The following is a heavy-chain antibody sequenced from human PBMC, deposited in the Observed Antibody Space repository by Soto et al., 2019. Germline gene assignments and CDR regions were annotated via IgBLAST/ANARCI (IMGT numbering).Heavy chain of an antibody. V-gene: IGHV3-23*01. J-gene: IGHJ4*02. CDR3: TRETVAGITGLDY. CDR2: ISVSDAFI. CDR1: GFNVGAFA. Sequence: PGGSLRLSWAASGFNVGAFAVNWVRQAPGKGLEWVSGISVSDAFIYYADSVRGRFSISRDASENILYLQMNSLRVDDTALYYCTRETVAGITGLDYWGPGTLVTAPQ. D-gene: IGHD1-20*01.